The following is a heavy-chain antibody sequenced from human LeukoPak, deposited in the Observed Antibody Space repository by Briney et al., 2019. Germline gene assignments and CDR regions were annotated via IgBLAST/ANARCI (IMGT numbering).Heavy chain of an antibody. CDR1: GGSISSYY. CDR3: ARQSVGSASIYYFAS. Sequence: SETLSLTCTVSGGSISSYYWSWIRQPPGKGLEWIGYIYYSGTTHYNPSLKSRVSISVDTSNNQFSLKLTSVTAADTAVFYCARQSVGSASIYYFASWGQGILVTVSS. V-gene: IGHV4-59*08. J-gene: IGHJ4*02. CDR2: IYYSGTT. D-gene: IGHD6-19*01.